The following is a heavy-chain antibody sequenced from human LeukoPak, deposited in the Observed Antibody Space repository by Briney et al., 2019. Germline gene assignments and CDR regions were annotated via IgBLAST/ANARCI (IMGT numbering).Heavy chain of an antibody. CDR2: IYHSGST. CDR3: ARANPPPGIAAAGDY. Sequence: PSETLSLTCTVSGGSISSYYWGWIRQPPGKGLEWIGSIYHSGSTYYNPSLKSRVTISVDTSKNQFSLKLSSVTAADTAVYYCARANPPPGIAAAGDYWGQGTLVTVSS. V-gene: IGHV4-38-2*02. J-gene: IGHJ4*02. CDR1: GGSISSYY. D-gene: IGHD6-13*01.